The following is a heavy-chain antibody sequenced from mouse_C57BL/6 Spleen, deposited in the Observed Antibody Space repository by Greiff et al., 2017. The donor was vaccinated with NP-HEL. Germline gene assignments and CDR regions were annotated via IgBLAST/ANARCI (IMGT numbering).Heavy chain of an antibody. Sequence: QVQLQQPGTELVKPGASVKLSCKASGYTFTSYWMHWVKQRPGQGLEWIGNINPSNGGTNYNEKFKSKATLTVDQSSSTAYMQLSSLTSEDSSVYYCARSRLSLPLDYWGQGTSVTVSS. CDR1: GYTFTSYW. CDR2: INPSNGGT. V-gene: IGHV1-53*01. D-gene: IGHD3-2*02. J-gene: IGHJ4*01. CDR3: ARSRLSLPLDY.